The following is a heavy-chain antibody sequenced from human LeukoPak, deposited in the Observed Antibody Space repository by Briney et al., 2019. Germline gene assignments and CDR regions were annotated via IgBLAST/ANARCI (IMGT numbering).Heavy chain of an antibody. J-gene: IGHJ3*02. Sequence: GGSLRLSCAASGFTVSSNYMSWVRQAPGKGLEWVSVTYRGGSTYYAESVRGRFTISRDKSKNTLYLQTNSLRAEDTAVYYCARGSRIKAFDIWGQGTMVTVSS. CDR1: GFTVSSNY. CDR3: ARGSRIKAFDI. CDR2: TYRGGST. D-gene: IGHD3-10*01. V-gene: IGHV3-66*02.